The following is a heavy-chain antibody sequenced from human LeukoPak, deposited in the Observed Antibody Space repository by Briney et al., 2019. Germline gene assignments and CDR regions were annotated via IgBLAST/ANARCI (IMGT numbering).Heavy chain of an antibody. CDR3: ARSSGSYYNHDY. D-gene: IGHD3-10*01. J-gene: IGHJ4*02. CDR2: ISSSSSTK. Sequence: GGSLRLSCAASGFTFSTYSMNWVRQAPGKGLEWVSYISSSSSTKFYADSVKGRFTVSRDNAKNSLYLQMNTLRDEDTAVYYCARSSGSYYNHDYWGQGTLVTVSS. V-gene: IGHV3-48*02. CDR1: GFTFSTYS.